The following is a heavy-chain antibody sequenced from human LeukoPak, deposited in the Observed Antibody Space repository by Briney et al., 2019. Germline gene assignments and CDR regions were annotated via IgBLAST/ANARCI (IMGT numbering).Heavy chain of an antibody. CDR1: GGSISSYY. Sequence: PSETLSLTCTVSGGSISSYYWSWIRQPPGKGLEWIAYISDIGSINYNPSLKSRVTISVDTSKNQFSLKLSSVTAADTAVYYCARAARSGSYPANFDYWGQGTLVTVSS. J-gene: IGHJ4*02. V-gene: IGHV4-59*01. D-gene: IGHD1-26*01. CDR3: ARAARSGSYPANFDY. CDR2: ISDIGSI.